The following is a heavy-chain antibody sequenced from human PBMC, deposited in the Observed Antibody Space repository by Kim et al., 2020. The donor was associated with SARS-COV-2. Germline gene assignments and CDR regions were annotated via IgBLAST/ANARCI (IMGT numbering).Heavy chain of an antibody. D-gene: IGHD3-16*01. J-gene: IGHJ4*01. CDR2: ISSDGSII. CDR1: GFTFSSYA. Sequence: WGSLRLSCLASGFTFSSYAMSWIRQAPGKGPEWVAVISSDGSIIYSADPVKGRFTISRANSRKTLYSDMDSLSAQATAIYYCARDGYASVTMCGFDYW. CDR3: ARDGYASVTMCGFDY. V-gene: IGHV3-30*04.